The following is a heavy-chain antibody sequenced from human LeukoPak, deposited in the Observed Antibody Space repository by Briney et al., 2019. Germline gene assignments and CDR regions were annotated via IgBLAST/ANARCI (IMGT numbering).Heavy chain of an antibody. CDR2: IYYSGST. CDR3: ARLLRSYYADY. Sequence: SETLSLTCTVSGGSISSYYWSWIRQPPGKGLEWIGYIYYSGSTNYNPSLKSRVTISVDTSKNQFSLKLSSVTAADTAVYYCARLLRSYYADYWGQGTLVTVPS. D-gene: IGHD3-10*01. J-gene: IGHJ4*02. V-gene: IGHV4-59*01. CDR1: GGSISSYY.